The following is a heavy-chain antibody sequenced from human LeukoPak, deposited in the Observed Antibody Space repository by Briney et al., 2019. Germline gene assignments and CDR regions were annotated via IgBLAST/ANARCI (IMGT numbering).Heavy chain of an antibody. CDR3: ARDLWFGELPNYFDY. D-gene: IGHD3-10*01. V-gene: IGHV3-30*04. CDR1: GFTFSSYA. CDR2: ISYDGSNK. Sequence: GRSLRLSCAASGFTFSSYAMHWVRQAPGKGLEWVAVISYDGSNKYYADSVKGRLTISRDNSKNTLYLQMNSLRAEDTAVYYCARDLWFGELPNYFDYWGQGTLVTVSS. J-gene: IGHJ4*02.